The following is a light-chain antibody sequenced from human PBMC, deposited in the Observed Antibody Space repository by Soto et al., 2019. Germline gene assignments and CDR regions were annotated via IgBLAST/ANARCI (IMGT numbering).Light chain of an antibody. J-gene: IGKJ1*01. V-gene: IGKV1-27*01. CDR2: AAS. CDR1: QGISNY. Sequence: DIQMTQSPSSLSASVGDRVTITCRASQGISNYLAWYKQKPGKVPKVLIYAASILQSGVPSRFSGSGSATDFTLTISSLQTEGVATYYCQKYNSAPWTFGQGTKVESK. CDR3: QKYNSAPWT.